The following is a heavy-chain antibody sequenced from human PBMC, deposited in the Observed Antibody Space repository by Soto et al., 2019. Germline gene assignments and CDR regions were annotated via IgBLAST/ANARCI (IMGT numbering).Heavy chain of an antibody. CDR1: GFTFGSYA. D-gene: IGHD2-21*01. Sequence: GGSLRLSCAASGFTFGSYAMSWVRQAPGKGLELVSSMNGGGGSTYYAESVQGRFTISRDNYKNTLYLQMNSLRVEDTDVYYCAKQSEIAVPRYSFDLGGQGTLVTVSS. CDR3: AKQSEIAVPRYSFDL. J-gene: IGHJ4*02. CDR2: MNGGGGST. V-gene: IGHV3-23*01.